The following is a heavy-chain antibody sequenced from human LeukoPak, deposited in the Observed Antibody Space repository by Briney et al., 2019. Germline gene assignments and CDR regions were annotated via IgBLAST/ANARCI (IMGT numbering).Heavy chain of an antibody. Sequence: GGSLRLSCAASGLTFSTYWMHWVRQAPGKGLVWVSRIYNDGIRTDYADSVKGRFTISRDNAKNTLYLQMNSLRAEDTAVYYCAGSMAARNFDHWGQGTLVTVSS. D-gene: IGHD3-10*01. CDR2: IYNDGIRT. CDR3: AGSMAARNFDH. J-gene: IGHJ4*02. CDR1: GLTFSTYW. V-gene: IGHV3-74*01.